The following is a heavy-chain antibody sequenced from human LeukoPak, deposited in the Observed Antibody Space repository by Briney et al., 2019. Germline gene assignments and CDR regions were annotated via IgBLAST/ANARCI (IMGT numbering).Heavy chain of an antibody. CDR3: ARALPIDY. CDR2: ISSSGTTV. V-gene: IGHV3-48*03. CDR1: GFTFSSYA. J-gene: IGHJ4*02. Sequence: GGSLRLSCAASGFTFSSYAMTWVRQAPGKGLEWLSYISSSGTTVYCADSVKGRFTISRDNADNPLYLQMNSLRAEDTAVYYCARALPIDYWGQGTLVTVSP.